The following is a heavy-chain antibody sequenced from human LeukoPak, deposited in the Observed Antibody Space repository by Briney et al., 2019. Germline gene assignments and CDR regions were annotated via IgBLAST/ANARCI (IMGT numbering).Heavy chain of an antibody. J-gene: IGHJ4*02. CDR1: GFTVSSNY. Sequence: PGGSLRLSCAASGFTVSSNYMSWVRQAPGKGLEWVSVIYSGGSTYYADSVKGRFTISRDNSKNTLYLQMNSLRAGDTAVYYCARVGGSYYEYYFDYWGQGTLVTVSS. CDR2: IYSGGST. D-gene: IGHD1-26*01. V-gene: IGHV3-53*05. CDR3: ARVGGSYYEYYFDY.